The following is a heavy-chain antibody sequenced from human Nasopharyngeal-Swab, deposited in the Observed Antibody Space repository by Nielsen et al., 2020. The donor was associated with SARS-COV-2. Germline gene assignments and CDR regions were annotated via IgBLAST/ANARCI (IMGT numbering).Heavy chain of an antibody. CDR1: GYNFTGNY. J-gene: IGHJ6*02. V-gene: IGHV1-69*13. D-gene: IGHD2-2*02. CDR2: IIHSLCTE. Sequence: SVKDSCKASGYNFTGNYMQRVRQAPGQGLEWMGGIIHSLCTEHYAQKFQGRVTITSDESTSAAYMELSSLRSEDTAVYYCARGGYCSSTSCYNPYYYGMDVWGQGTTVSVSS. CDR3: ARGGYCSSTSCYNPYYYGMDV.